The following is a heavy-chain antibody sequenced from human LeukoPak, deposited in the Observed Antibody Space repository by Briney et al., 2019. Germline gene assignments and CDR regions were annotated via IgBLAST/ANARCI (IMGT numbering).Heavy chain of an antibody. V-gene: IGHV3-64D*09. J-gene: IGHJ4*02. CDR3: VGSSGWSSVDY. Sequence: GGSLRLSCSASGFTFSSYAMHWVRQAPGKGLEYVSAISSNGGSTYYADSVKGRFTISRDNSKNTLYLHMSSLRAEDTAVYYCVGSSGWSSVDYWGQGTLVTVSS. CDR2: ISSNGGST. CDR1: GFTFSSYA. D-gene: IGHD6-19*01.